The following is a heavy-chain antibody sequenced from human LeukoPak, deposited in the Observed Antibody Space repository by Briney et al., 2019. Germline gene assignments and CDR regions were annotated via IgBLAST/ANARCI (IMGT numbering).Heavy chain of an antibody. D-gene: IGHD6-13*01. V-gene: IGHV1-69*05. CDR1: GGTFSSYA. CDR3: ARLTYIAAAGRIRDY. CDR2: IIPIFGTA. J-gene: IGHJ4*02. Sequence: SVKVSCKASGGTFSSYAISWVRQAPGQGLEWMGGIIPIFGTANYAQKFQGRVTITTDESTSTAYMELSSLRSEDTAVYYCARLTYIAAAGRIRDYWGQGTLVTVSS.